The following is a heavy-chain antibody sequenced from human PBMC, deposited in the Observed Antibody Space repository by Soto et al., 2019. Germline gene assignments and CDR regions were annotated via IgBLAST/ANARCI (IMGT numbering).Heavy chain of an antibody. Sequence: TSETLSLTCTVXGGSISSYYWSWIRQPPGKGLEWVGYAYYSGATNYNPSLKSRVTISVDTSKNQFSLKLSSVTAADTAVYYCASRTGRGYYGMDVWGQGTTVTVSS. CDR1: GGSISSYY. D-gene: IGHD7-27*01. CDR2: AYYSGAT. V-gene: IGHV4-59*01. J-gene: IGHJ6*02. CDR3: ASRTGRGYYGMDV.